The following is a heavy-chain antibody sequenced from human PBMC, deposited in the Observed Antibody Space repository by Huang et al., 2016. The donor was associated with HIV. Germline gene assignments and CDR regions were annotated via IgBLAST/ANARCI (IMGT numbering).Heavy chain of an antibody. V-gene: IGHV1-18*01. D-gene: IGHD5-18*01. CDR2: ISVNNGNT. J-gene: IGHJ6*03. CDR3: ARGGGIQLWLLGYYYMDV. CDR1: GYTFSSFG. Sequence: QVQLVQSGAEVKKPEASVKVSCKASGYTFSSFGISWVRQAPGQGLAWVGWISVNNGNTKFAQKVQGRLTMTTDTSTSTAYMELRSLRSDDTAVYYCARGGGIQLWLLGYYYMDVWGNGTTVTVSS.